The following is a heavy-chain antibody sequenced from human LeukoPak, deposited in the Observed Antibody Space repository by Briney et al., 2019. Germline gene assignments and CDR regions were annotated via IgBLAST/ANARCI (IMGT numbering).Heavy chain of an antibody. CDR1: GFSLSGYW. V-gene: IGHV3-74*01. CDR2: NNGDGSTT. CDR3: ARDPRNVGLAP. D-gene: IGHD2-15*01. J-gene: IGHJ5*02. Sequence: GGSLRLSCVASGFSLSGYWMYWVRQAPGKGLMYISRNNGDGSTTNYADVVKGRFTMSRDNVKNTLHLQMNSLRVEDTAVYYCARDPRNVGLAPWGQGTLVTVSS.